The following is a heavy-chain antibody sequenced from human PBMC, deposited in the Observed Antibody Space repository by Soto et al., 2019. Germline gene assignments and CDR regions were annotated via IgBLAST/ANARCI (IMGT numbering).Heavy chain of an antibody. V-gene: IGHV1-2*02. J-gene: IGHJ4*02. CDR1: GYTFTVYY. CDR3: AREWAKGGGGAGFDY. CDR2: INPKSGGT. D-gene: IGHD1-26*01. Sequence: GSSVKVSCKASGYTFTVYYMHWVRQAPGQGLEWMGWINPKSGGTMYPQKFQGRVTMTWDTSISTAYMALTRLRSDDTAVYYGAREWAKGGGGAGFDYWGQGTLVIGSP.